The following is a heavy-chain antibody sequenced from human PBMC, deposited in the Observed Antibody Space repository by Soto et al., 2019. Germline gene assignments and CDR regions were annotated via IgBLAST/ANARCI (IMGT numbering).Heavy chain of an antibody. Sequence: QSLTLTCAISGDSASSNSVVWNLIRQSPSRGLEWLGRTYYWSKWYNDYAVSVKSRITINPDTSKNQFSLQLNSVTPEDTAVYYCAGSRRYYDMDVWGQGTTVTVSS. CDR3: AGSRRYYDMDV. CDR2: TYYWSKWYN. CDR1: GDSASSNSVV. V-gene: IGHV6-1*01. J-gene: IGHJ6*02.